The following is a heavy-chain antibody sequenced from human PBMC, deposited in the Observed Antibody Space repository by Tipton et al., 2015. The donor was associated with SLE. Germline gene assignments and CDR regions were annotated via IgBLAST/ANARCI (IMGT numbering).Heavy chain of an antibody. D-gene: IGHD6-13*01. V-gene: IGHV4-59*08. Sequence: TLSLTCTVSGGSISSHYWSWIRQPPGKGLEWIGNIYYSGSTNYNPSLKSRVTISVDTSKNQFSLKLSSVTAADTAVYYCASRGYSSSWYTPGDYWGQGTLVTASS. CDR1: GGSISSHY. J-gene: IGHJ4*02. CDR3: ASRGYSSSWYTPGDY. CDR2: IYYSGST.